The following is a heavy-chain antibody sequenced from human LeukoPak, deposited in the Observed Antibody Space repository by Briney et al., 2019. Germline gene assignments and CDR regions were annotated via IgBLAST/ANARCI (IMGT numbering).Heavy chain of an antibody. J-gene: IGHJ5*02. D-gene: IGHD4-17*01. CDR1: GGSISSYY. CDR3: ASDVGPLYYRDYIRWFAP. CDR2: IYISGST. V-gene: IGHV4-4*07. Sequence: SETLSLTCTVSGGSISSYYWSWIRQPAGKGLEWIGGIYISGSTNYHPSLKSPVPMSVDTSKNHFSLKLSSVTAAATAVYYCASDVGPLYYRDYIRWFAPWGQGTLVTVSS.